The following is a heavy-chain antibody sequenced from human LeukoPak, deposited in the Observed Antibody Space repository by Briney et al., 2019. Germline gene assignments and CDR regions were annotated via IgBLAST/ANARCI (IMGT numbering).Heavy chain of an antibody. CDR2: VYTSGST. J-gene: IGHJ6*03. CDR3: ARTTEGGYTYDYFYYYYMDV. D-gene: IGHD5-18*01. CDR1: GDSISGFY. Sequence: SETLSLTCSVSGDSISGFYWSWIRQPAGKGLEWIGRVYTSGSTNYNPSLKSRVTISVDTSKNQFSLKLSSVTAADTAVYYCARTTEGGYTYDYFYYYYMDVWGKGTTVTISS. V-gene: IGHV4-4*07.